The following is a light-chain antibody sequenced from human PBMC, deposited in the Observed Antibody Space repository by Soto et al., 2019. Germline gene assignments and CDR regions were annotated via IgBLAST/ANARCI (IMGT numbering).Light chain of an antibody. Sequence: DIQMSQSPSSHSASVGDRVTMTCRASQSISRYVNWYQQRPGKAPKFLIYAASGLQSGVPSRFSGSGFGTDFTLTIRSLQPADFATYYCQQSRGTPVPLGGGTKVGIK. V-gene: IGKV1-39*01. CDR1: QSISRY. J-gene: IGKJ4*01. CDR2: AAS. CDR3: QQSRGTPVP.